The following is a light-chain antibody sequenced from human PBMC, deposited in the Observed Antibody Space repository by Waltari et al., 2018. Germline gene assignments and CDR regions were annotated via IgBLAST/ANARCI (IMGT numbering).Light chain of an antibody. Sequence: DIQMTQSPSTLSASVGDRVTIPCRASERISRWLAWYQQKPGMAPKLLIYQASSLEDGVPSRFSGSGVETEFSLSISSLQPEDFTTYYCQQYNTYPWTFGQGTKVEIK. CDR2: QAS. CDR1: ERISRW. J-gene: IGKJ1*01. V-gene: IGKV1-5*03. CDR3: QQYNTYPWT.